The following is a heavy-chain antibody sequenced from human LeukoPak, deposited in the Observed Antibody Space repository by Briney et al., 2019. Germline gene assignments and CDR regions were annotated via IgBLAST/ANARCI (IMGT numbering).Heavy chain of an antibody. Sequence: PSETLSLTCTVSGDSISSYYWSWIRQPPGKGLEWIGYIYYSGSTNYNPSLKSRVTISVDTSKNQFSLKLSSVTAADTAVYYCARHDEIHGFDPWGQGTLVTVSS. D-gene: IGHD5-24*01. V-gene: IGHV4-59*08. CDR2: IYYSGST. CDR1: GDSISSYY. J-gene: IGHJ5*01. CDR3: ARHDEIHGFDP.